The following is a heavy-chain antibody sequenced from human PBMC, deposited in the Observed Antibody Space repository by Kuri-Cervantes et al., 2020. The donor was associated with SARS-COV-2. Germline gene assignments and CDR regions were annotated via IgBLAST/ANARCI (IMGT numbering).Heavy chain of an antibody. Sequence: GESLKISCAASGFTFSDHYMNWIRQAPGKGLEWVSYISSSGNTLYYADSVKGRFTISRDNSKNTLYLQMNSLRAEDTAVYYCAKDSSPLYYYYGMDVWGQGTTVTVSS. CDR2: ISSSGNTL. J-gene: IGHJ6*02. V-gene: IGHV3-11*01. CDR1: GFTFSDHY. CDR3: AKDSSPLYYYYGMDV.